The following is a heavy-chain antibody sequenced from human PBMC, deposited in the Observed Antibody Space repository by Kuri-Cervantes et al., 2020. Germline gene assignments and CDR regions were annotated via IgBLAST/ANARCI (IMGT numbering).Heavy chain of an antibody. J-gene: IGHJ3*02. CDR3: ARPGGSTHAFDI. V-gene: IGHV3-30-3*01. D-gene: IGHD3-16*01. Sequence: GGSLRLSCAASGFTSSSYAMHWVRQAPGKGLEGVAVISYDGSNKYYADSVKGRFTISRDNSKNTLYLQMNSLRAEDTAVYYCARPGGSTHAFDIWGQGTTVTFSS. CDR1: GFTSSSYA. CDR2: ISYDGSNK.